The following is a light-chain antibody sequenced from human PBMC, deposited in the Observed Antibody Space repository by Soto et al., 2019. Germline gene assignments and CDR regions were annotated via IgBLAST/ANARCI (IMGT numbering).Light chain of an antibody. CDR1: QSVTRY. CDR3: HQRSDWPRT. V-gene: IGKV3-11*01. J-gene: IGKJ1*01. CDR2: DTS. Sequence: EIVLTQSPATLSLSPGERATLSCRTSQSVTRYLAWYQHKPGQAPRLLIYDTSNRATGIPARFSGSGSGTDFTLTISSLEPEDFAVYYCHQRSDWPRTFGQGTKVDI.